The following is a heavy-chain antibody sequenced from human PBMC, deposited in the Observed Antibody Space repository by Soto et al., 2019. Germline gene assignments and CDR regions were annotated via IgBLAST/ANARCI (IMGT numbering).Heavy chain of an antibody. CDR1: GVSVSSGSYY. V-gene: IGHV4-61*01. D-gene: IGHD3-3*01. CDR2: IYYSGST. CDR3: ARAPYYDCWSAYYRRGWFER. J-gene: IGHJ5*02. Sequence: SETLSLTCTVSGVSVSSGSYYWSWIRQPPGKGLEWIRYIYYSGSTNYNPALKSRATISVDTTKNQFSLKISPVTAADTDVYYCARAPYYDCWSAYYRRGWFERWGQGTLVTVSS.